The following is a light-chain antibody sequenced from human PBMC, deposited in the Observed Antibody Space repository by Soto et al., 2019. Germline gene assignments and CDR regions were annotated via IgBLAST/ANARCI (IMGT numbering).Light chain of an antibody. CDR2: EVS. V-gene: IGLV2-14*01. CDR3: FSYTSSGTYV. J-gene: IGLJ1*01. CDR1: SSDVGNYKY. Sequence: QSALTQPASVSGSPGQSITISCTGTSSDVGNYKYVSWYQQHPGKAPKLMIYEVSNRPSGVSNRFSGSKSGNTASLTISGLQAEDETDYSCFSYTSSGTYVFGTGTKVTLL.